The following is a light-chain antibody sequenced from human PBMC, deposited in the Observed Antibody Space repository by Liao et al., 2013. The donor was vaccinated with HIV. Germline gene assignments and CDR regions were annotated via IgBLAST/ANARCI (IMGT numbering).Light chain of an antibody. CDR3: QVWDSSSDHPGV. CDR2: QDS. J-gene: IGLJ3*02. CDR1: KLGDKY. V-gene: IGLV3-1*01. Sequence: SYELTQPPSVSVSPGQTASITCSGDKLGDKYASWYQQKPGQSPVLLIYQDSKRPSGIPERFSGSNSGNTATLTISRVEAGDEADYYCQVWDSSSDHPGVFGGGTKLTVL.